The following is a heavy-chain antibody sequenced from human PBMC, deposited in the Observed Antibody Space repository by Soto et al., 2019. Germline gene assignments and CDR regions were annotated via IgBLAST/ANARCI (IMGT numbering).Heavy chain of an antibody. CDR1: GFTFSSYG. Sequence: PGGSLRLSWAASGFTFSSYGMHWVRQAPGKGLVWVSAISGSGGSTYYADSVKGRFTISRDNSKNTLYLQMNSLRAEDTAVYYCAKGLYYYDSSGYYAFDIWGQGTMVTVSS. V-gene: IGHV3-23*01. D-gene: IGHD3-22*01. J-gene: IGHJ3*02. CDR2: ISGSGGST. CDR3: AKGLYYYDSSGYYAFDI.